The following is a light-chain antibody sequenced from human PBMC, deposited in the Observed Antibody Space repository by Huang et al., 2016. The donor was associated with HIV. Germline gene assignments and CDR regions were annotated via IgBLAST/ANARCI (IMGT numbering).Light chain of an antibody. J-gene: IGKJ1*01. Sequence: SQSVSSYLAWYQQTVGQSPRLLIYDTSQRATGIPARFSGIGSGTDFTLTISSLKPEDFAVYYCQHRSNWPPWTFGQGTKVEMK. CDR3: QHRSNWPPWT. CDR1: QSVSSY. V-gene: IGKV3-11*01. CDR2: DTS.